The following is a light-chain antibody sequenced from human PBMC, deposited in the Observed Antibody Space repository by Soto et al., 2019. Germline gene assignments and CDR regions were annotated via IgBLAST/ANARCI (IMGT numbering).Light chain of an antibody. CDR3: QQFKTYPLT. V-gene: IGKV1-13*02. Sequence: AIQLTQSPSSLPASVGDRVIITCRASQDIRSALAWYQQKPGKAPKLLIYDASSLESGVPSRFSGSGSGTDFTLTISSLLPEDFATYFCQQFKTYPLTFGGGTKLEIK. J-gene: IGKJ4*01. CDR2: DAS. CDR1: QDIRSA.